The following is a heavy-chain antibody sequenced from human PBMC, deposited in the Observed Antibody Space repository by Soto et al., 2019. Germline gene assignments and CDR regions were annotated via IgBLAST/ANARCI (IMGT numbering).Heavy chain of an antibody. J-gene: IGHJ4*02. D-gene: IGHD2-2*01. CDR1: GSTFTSYY. CDR3: ARVYCSSTSCPTFDY. Sequence: ASVVVYCKASGSTFTSYYMHWVRQATEQGLEWMGIINPSGGSTSYAQKFQGRVTMTRYTSTSTVYMELSSLRSEDTAVYYCARVYCSSTSCPTFDYWGQGTLVTVSS. V-gene: IGHV1-46*01. CDR2: INPSGGST.